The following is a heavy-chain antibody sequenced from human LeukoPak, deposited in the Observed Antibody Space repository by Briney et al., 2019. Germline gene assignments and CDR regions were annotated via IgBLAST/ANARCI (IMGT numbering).Heavy chain of an antibody. Sequence: GGSLRLSCAASGFTFDDYAVHWVRQAPGKGLEWVSGISWNSGSIGYADSVKGRFTISRDNAKNSLYLQMNSLRAEDMALYYCAKADSRTSSGSYDYWSQGTLVTVSS. CDR2: ISWNSGSI. CDR1: GFTFDDYA. CDR3: AKADSRTSSGSYDY. V-gene: IGHV3-9*03. J-gene: IGHJ4*02. D-gene: IGHD1-26*01.